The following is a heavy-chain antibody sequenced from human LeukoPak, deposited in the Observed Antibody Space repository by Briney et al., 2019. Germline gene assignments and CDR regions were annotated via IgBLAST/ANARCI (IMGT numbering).Heavy chain of an antibody. CDR3: ASINAGAFNI. CDR2: IYPVNSDT. V-gene: IGHV5-51*01. CDR1: GYSFTNYW. Sequence: GDPLKIPCKGSGYSFTNYWIGWVRQVPGKGLECMGIIYPVNSDTSYSPSFQGQVTISVDMSISTAYLQWSSLKASDTAMYYCASINAGAFNIWGQGTMVTVS. J-gene: IGHJ3*02. D-gene: IGHD3-10*01.